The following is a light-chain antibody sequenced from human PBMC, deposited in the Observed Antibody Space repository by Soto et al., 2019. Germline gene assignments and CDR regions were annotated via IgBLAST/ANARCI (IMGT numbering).Light chain of an antibody. CDR1: QSIHTS. CDR2: DST. Sequence: VLTQSPATLSLSPGETATLSCRASQSIHTSLAWYQQKPGQAPRLVVYDSTLRANGVPARFGGSRSGTEFTLTINNLEPDDFGVYYCQQRNVWPPITFGQGTRLEIK. J-gene: IGKJ5*01. CDR3: QQRNVWPPIT. V-gene: IGKV3-11*01.